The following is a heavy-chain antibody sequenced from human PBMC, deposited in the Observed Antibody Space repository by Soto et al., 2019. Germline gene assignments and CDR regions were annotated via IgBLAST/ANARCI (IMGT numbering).Heavy chain of an antibody. V-gene: IGHV5-51*01. CDR2: IYPGDSDT. Sequence: PXESLKISFKGSGYSFTSYWIGWVRQIPGKGLEWMGIIYPGDSDTRYSPSFQGQVTISADKSISTAYLQWSSLKASDTAMYYCARHPLGYSYGYNWFDPWGQGTLVTVSS. D-gene: IGHD5-18*01. CDR3: ARHPLGYSYGYNWFDP. CDR1: GYSFTSYW. J-gene: IGHJ5*02.